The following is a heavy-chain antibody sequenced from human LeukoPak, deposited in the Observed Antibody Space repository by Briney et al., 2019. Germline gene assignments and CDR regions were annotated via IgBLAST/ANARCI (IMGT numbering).Heavy chain of an antibody. V-gene: IGHV4-59*01. J-gene: IGHJ4*02. CDR1: GGSISSYY. CDR3: ARAGDYYDSSGYVRVDY. CDR2: IYYSGST. Sequence: SETLSLTCTVSGGSISSYYWGWVRQPPGKGLEWIGYIYYSGSTTYNPTLKSRVTVSVDTSKNQFSLNLNSVTAADTAVYYCARAGDYYDSSGYVRVDYWGQGTLVTVSS. D-gene: IGHD3-22*01.